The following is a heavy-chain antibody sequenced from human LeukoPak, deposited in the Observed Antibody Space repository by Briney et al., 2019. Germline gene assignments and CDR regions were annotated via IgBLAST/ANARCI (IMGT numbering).Heavy chain of an antibody. V-gene: IGHV3-23*01. CDR2: ISISSVDS. Sequence: QAGGSLRLSCAASGFTFVTYAMSWVRQARGKGLEWVGGISISSVDSYYADSVKGRFSISRDDSKNTLYLQMDRLTDEDTAVYYCAKDRVLLFAHCWFDLWGQGTLVTVSS. D-gene: IGHD3-10*01. J-gene: IGHJ5*02. CDR3: AKDRVLLFAHCWFDL. CDR1: GFTFVTYA.